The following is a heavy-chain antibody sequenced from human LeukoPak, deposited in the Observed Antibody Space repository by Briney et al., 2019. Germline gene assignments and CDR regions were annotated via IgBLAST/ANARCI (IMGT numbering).Heavy chain of an antibody. CDR3: ARVNFEYSSSWYDY. J-gene: IGHJ4*02. Sequence: GASVKVSCKASGYTFTGYYMHWVRQAPGQGLEWMGWINPNSGGTNYAQKFQGRVTMTRDTSISTAYMELSRLRSEDTAVYYCARVNFEYSSSWYDYWGQGTLVTVSS. V-gene: IGHV1-2*02. CDR1: GYTFTGYY. D-gene: IGHD6-13*01. CDR2: INPNSGGT.